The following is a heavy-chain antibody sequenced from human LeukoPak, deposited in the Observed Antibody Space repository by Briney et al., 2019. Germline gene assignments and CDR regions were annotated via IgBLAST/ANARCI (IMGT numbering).Heavy chain of an antibody. D-gene: IGHD2-15*01. J-gene: IGHJ4*02. V-gene: IGHV3-7*03. CDR3: TTDTWYSAGH. CDR2: IKKDGSEK. CDR1: GFIFSGSW. Sequence: GGSLRLSCTASGFIFSGSWMAWIRQAPGKGLEWVAIIKKDGSEKYYVDSMKGRFTISRDNAKNSLFLQMNSLRAEDTAIYYCTTDTWYSAGHWGQGTLVTVSA.